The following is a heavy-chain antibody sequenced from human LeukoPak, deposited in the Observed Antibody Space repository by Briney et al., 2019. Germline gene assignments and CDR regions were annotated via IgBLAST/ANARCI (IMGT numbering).Heavy chain of an antibody. CDR1: GFTFSSYA. D-gene: IGHD6-13*01. J-gene: IGHJ5*02. CDR3: ARDLIAAAGNNWFDP. CDR2: ISYDGSNK. V-gene: IGHV3-30-3*01. Sequence: GRSLRLSCAASGFTFSSYAMHWVRQAPGKGLEWVAVISYDGSNKYYADSVKGRFTISRDNSKNTLYLQMNSLRAEDTAVYHCARDLIAAAGNNWFDPWGQGTLVTVSS.